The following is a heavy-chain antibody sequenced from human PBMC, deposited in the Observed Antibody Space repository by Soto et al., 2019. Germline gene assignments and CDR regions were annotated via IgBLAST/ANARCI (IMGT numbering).Heavy chain of an antibody. CDR1: GGMFSSYA. CDR3: ARDWGGKSFHY. CDR2: IIPIFGTA. V-gene: IGHV1-69*01. D-gene: IGHD2-15*01. Sequence: VKGSCKPAGGMFSSYAIILVRQDPGQGLEWMGGIIPIFGTANYAQKFQGRVTITADESTSTAYMELSSLRSEDTAVYYCARDWGGKSFHYWGQGNRVTVSA. J-gene: IGHJ4*02.